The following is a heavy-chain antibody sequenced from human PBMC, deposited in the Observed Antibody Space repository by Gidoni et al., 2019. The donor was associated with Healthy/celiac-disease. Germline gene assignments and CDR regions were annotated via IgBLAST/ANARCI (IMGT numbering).Heavy chain of an antibody. CDR1: GFTFSSYA. D-gene: IGHD3-22*01. V-gene: IGHV3-30-3*01. Sequence: QVQLVESGGGVVQPGRSLRLSCAASGFTFSSYAMHWVRQAPGKGLEWVAVISYDGSNKYYADSVKGRFTISRDNSKNTLYLQMNSLRAEDTAVYYCARDDSSGQYFDIWGQGTMVTVSS. CDR2: ISYDGSNK. CDR3: ARDDSSGQYFDI. J-gene: IGHJ3*02.